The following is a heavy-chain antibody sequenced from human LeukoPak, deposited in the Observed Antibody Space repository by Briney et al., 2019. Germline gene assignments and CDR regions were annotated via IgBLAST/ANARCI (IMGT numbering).Heavy chain of an antibody. CDR3: AKGSPRIFGVVSAPPLDY. CDR2: VSYDGSNK. CDR1: GFTFSSYG. D-gene: IGHD3-3*02. V-gene: IGHV3-30*18. J-gene: IGHJ4*02. Sequence: PGGSLRLSCAASGFTFSSYGMPWVRQAPGKGLEWVAVVSYDGSNKYYADSVKGRFTISRDNSKNTLYLQMNSLRAEDKAVYYCAKGSPRIFGVVSAPPLDYWGQGTLVTVSS.